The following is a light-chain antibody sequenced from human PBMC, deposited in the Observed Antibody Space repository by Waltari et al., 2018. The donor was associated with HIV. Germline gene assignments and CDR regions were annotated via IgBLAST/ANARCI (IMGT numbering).Light chain of an antibody. V-gene: IGLV2-23*02. CDR2: EVT. CDR3: CSYAGSGLV. CDR1: SSDVGAYTL. J-gene: IGLJ3*02. Sequence: QSALTQSASVSGSPGQSITISCPGTSSDVGAYTLVSWYQQHPGEVPKLLIYEVTKRPSGVSTRFSGSKSANTASLTISGLQAEDEADYYCCSYAGSGLVFGGGTKLTVL.